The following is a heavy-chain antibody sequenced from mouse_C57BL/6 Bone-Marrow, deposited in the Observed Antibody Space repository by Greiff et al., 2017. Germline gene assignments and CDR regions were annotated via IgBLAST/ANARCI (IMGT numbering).Heavy chain of an antibody. CDR3: ARRALKGYYGSSSGFDY. CDR1: GFSLSTSGMG. Sequence: QVTLKVSGPGILQSSQTLSLTCSFSGFSLSTSGMGVSWIRQPSGKGLEWLAHIYWDDDKRYNPSLKSRLTISKDTSRNQVFLKITSVDTADTATYYCARRALKGYYGSSSGFDYWGQGTTLTVSS. J-gene: IGHJ2*01. D-gene: IGHD1-1*01. V-gene: IGHV8-12*01. CDR2: IYWDDDK.